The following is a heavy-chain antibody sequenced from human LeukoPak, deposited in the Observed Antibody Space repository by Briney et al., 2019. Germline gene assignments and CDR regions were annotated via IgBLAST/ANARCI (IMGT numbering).Heavy chain of an antibody. CDR1: GXSISSSGYY. D-gene: IGHD3-22*01. CDR3: ARQIYYDRSGYFYFN. J-gene: IGHJ4*02. V-gene: IGHV4-39*01. CDR2: MSYSGST. Sequence: PSETLSLTCTVSGXSISSSGYYWGWIRQPPGKGLECIGIMSYSGSTYYNPSLKSRVTMSVDTSKNHFSLKLSSVTAADTAVYYCARQIYYDRSGYFYFNWGQGTLVTVSS.